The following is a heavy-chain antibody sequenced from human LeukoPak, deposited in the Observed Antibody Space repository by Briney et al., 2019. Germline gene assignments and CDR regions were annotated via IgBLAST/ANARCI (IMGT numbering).Heavy chain of an antibody. CDR2: IYYSGST. CDR3: AKGGHSSGWYHDY. V-gene: IGHV4-61*01. Sequence: SETLSLTCIVSGGSVRSDNYYWSWIRQPPGRGLEWIGYIYYSGSTNYNPSLKSRITISVDTSKNQFSLELSSVTAADTAVYYCAKGGHSSGWYHDYWGQGTLVTVSS. D-gene: IGHD6-19*01. J-gene: IGHJ4*02. CDR1: GGSVRSDNYY.